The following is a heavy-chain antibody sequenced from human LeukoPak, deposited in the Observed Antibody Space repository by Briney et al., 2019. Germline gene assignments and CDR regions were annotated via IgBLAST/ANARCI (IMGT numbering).Heavy chain of an antibody. Sequence: PSETLSLTCSVPGGSISSYYWNWIRQPPGKGLEWIGYIYYSGSTNYNPSLKSRVTISVDTSKNQISLKLSSVTAADTAVYYCVGRKGGYHHFENWGQGALVTVSS. J-gene: IGHJ4*02. CDR2: IYYSGST. CDR3: VGRKGGYHHFEN. D-gene: IGHD3-22*01. CDR1: GGSISSYY. V-gene: IGHV4-59*01.